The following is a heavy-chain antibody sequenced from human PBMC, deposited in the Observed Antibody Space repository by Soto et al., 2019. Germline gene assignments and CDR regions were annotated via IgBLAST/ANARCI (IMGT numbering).Heavy chain of an antibody. Sequence: QVQLHESGPGLVKPSETLSLTCSVSGGSVSSGGYYWSWIRQPPGKGLEWIGCIYYSGSTDYNPSLKSRVTMSLDKSQTQFSLKLNSVTAADTAVYFCARAGSYRYFAYWGQGTLVTVSS. D-gene: IGHD3-10*01. CDR3: ARAGSYRYFAY. CDR2: IYYSGST. J-gene: IGHJ4*02. V-gene: IGHV4-61*08. CDR1: GGSVSSGGYY.